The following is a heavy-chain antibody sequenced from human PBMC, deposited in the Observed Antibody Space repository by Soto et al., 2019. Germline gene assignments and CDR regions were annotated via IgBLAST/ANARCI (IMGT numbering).Heavy chain of an antibody. D-gene: IGHD3-10*01. Sequence: PGGSLRLSCVASGFTFSSYSMNWVRQAPGKGLEFVSAISFNGGSTYYANSVKGRFTISRDNSKNTLYLQMGSLRAEDMAVYYCARGGTVDGSGSRIYGMDVWGQGTTVTVSS. V-gene: IGHV3-64*01. CDR2: ISFNGGST. CDR1: GFTFSSYS. J-gene: IGHJ6*02. CDR3: ARGGTVDGSGSRIYGMDV.